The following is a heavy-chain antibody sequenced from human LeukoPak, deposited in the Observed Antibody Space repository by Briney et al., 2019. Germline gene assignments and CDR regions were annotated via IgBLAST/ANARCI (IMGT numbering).Heavy chain of an antibody. CDR3: ARDLASSIAAAGTVHWFDP. CDR2: ISSSSSYI. Sequence: GGSLRLSCAASGFTFSSYSMNWVRQAPGKGLEWVSSISSSSSYIYYADSVKGRFTISRDNAKNSLYLQMNSLRAEDTAVYYCARDLASSIAAAGTVHWFDPWGQGTLVTVSS. V-gene: IGHV3-21*01. J-gene: IGHJ5*02. D-gene: IGHD6-13*01. CDR1: GFTFSSYS.